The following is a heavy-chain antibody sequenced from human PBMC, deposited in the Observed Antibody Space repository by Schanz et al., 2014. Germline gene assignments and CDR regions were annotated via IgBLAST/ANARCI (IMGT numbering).Heavy chain of an antibody. CDR1: GFTFSRYW. CDR3: AKDNRQCSGPCSGGSCHPCGMDV. CDR2: IYMDGSGR. V-gene: IGHV3-74*01. Sequence: EVQLVQSGGGLVQPGASLRLSCAASGFTFSRYWMQWVRQAPGQGLVWVSRIYMDGSGRDYGDSVKGRFTVSRDNAKNTLYLQMDRLRAEDTAVYYCAKDNRQCSGPCSGGSCHPCGMDVWGQGTTVIVSS. J-gene: IGHJ6*02. D-gene: IGHD2-15*01.